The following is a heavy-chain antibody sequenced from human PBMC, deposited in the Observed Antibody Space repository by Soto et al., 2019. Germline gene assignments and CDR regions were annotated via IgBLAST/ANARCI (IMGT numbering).Heavy chain of an antibody. CDR1: SISTYY. Sequence: PSETLSLTCTVDSISTYYWNWIRQPPGKGLEWIGYIYYMGRTNYNSSLKSRVTISIDTSNNQFSLKLSSVTAADTAIYYCARNAVGATHLDSWGQGTLVTVSS. CDR3: ARNAVGATHLDS. CDR2: IYYMGRT. J-gene: IGHJ4*02. V-gene: IGHV4-59*01. D-gene: IGHD1-26*01.